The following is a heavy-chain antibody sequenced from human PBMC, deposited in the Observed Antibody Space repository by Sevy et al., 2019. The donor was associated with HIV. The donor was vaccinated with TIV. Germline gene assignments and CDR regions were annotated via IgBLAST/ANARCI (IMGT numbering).Heavy chain of an antibody. J-gene: IGHJ5*02. V-gene: IGHV4-59*01. CDR2: IYYSGST. CDR1: GGSINSYY. Sequence: SETLSLTCTVSGGSINSYYWSWIRQPPGKGLEWIGYIYYSGSTNYNPSLKSRVTISVDTSKNQFSLKLSSVTAADTAVYYCATAPSYSSGRGVRFDPWGQGTLVTVSS. D-gene: IGHD6-19*01. CDR3: ATAPSYSSGRGVRFDP.